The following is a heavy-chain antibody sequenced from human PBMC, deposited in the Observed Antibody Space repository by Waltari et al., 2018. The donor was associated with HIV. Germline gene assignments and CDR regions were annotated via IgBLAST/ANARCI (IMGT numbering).Heavy chain of an antibody. CDR3: ARGYSYDRSGEAFDI. J-gene: IGHJ3*02. CDR2: MNPNSGNT. Sequence: QVQLVQSGAEVKKPGAYVTVSCKASGYTFTNYDINWVRQATGEGLEWMGWMNPNSGNTGYAQKFQGRVTMTRNTSISTAYMELSSLRSEDTAVYYCARGYSYDRSGEAFDIWGQGTMVTVSS. V-gene: IGHV1-8*01. D-gene: IGHD3-22*01. CDR1: GYTFTNYD.